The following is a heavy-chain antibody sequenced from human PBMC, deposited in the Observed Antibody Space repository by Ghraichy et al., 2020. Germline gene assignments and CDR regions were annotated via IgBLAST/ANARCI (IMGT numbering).Heavy chain of an antibody. V-gene: IGHV4-38-2*02. CDR1: GYSISSGYY. D-gene: IGHD3-10*01. Sequence: SETLSLTCAVSGYSISSGYYWGWIRQPPGKGLEWIGSIYHSGSTYYNPSLKSRVTISVDTSKNQFSLKLSSVTAADTAVYYCVRDETSSGSYGIDYWGQGTLVTVSS. J-gene: IGHJ4*02. CDR2: IYHSGST. CDR3: VRDETSSGSYGIDY.